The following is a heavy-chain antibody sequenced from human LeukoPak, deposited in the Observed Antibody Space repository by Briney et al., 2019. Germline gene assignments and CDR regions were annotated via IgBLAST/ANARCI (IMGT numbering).Heavy chain of an antibody. J-gene: IGHJ4*02. CDR1: GYTFTSYG. CDR3: ARVREYSSGWYPSGSFDY. Sequence: VASVKVSCKASGYTFTSYGISWVRQAPGQGLVWMGWISAYNGNKNYAQKLQGRVSMATDTSTSTAYMELRSLRSDDTAVYYCARVREYSSGWYPSGSFDYWGQGTLVTVSS. CDR2: ISAYNGNK. D-gene: IGHD6-19*01. V-gene: IGHV1-18*01.